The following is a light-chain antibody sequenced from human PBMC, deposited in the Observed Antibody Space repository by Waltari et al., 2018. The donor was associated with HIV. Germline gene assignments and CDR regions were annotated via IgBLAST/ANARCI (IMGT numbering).Light chain of an antibody. CDR3: QSYDSSRFWV. Sequence: QSVLTPPPSLSGAPGQRVTISCIGTSSNIGADYDVHWYRQVSGAAPKLLINRTEARSGGVPDRFVGYRAGAAASLVIKGLQTDDEADYYGQSYDSSRFWVFGGGTKLTVL. CDR2: RTE. J-gene: IGLJ2*01. CDR1: SSNIGADYD. V-gene: IGLV1-40*01.